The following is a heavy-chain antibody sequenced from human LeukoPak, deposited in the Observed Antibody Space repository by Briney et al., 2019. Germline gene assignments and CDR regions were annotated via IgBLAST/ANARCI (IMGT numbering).Heavy chain of an antibody. CDR2: TSSSSSYI. CDR3: ARDSGAGGYYYYYNMDV. V-gene: IGHV3-21*06. D-gene: IGHD5-12*01. J-gene: IGHJ6*03. Sequence: GGSLRLSCAPSGFNFSSYSMTYVRQAPGKGLECVSSTSSSSSYIYYADSVKGRFTISRDNAKNSLYLQMNSLRAEDTAVYYCARDSGAGGYYYYYNMDVWGKGATVTVSS. CDR1: GFNFSSYS.